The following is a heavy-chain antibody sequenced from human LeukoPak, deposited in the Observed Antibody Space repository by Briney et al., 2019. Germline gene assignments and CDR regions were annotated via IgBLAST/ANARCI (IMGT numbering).Heavy chain of an antibody. CDR3: AKDIVGAATYYFDY. J-gene: IGHJ4*02. Sequence: PGRSLRLSCAASGFTFDDYAMHWVRQAPGKGLEWVSGISWNSGSIGYADSVKGRFTISRDNAKNSLYLQMNSLSAEDTALYYCAKDIVGAATYYFDYWGQGTLVTVSS. CDR2: ISWNSGSI. CDR1: GFTFDDYA. V-gene: IGHV3-9*01. D-gene: IGHD1-26*01.